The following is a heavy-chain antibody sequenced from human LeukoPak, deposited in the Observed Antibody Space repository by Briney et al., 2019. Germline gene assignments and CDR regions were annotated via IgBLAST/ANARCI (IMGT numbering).Heavy chain of an antibody. CDR2: ISWDGDES. V-gene: IGHV3-43*01. Sequence: GGSLRLSCAASGFTFKDYLMHWVRQAPGKGLEWVGLISWDGDESYYADSVKGRVTISRDNAKNSLYLQMNSLRAEDTAVYYCARRVVRGAQFWFDPWGQGTLVTVSS. CDR1: GFTFKDYL. CDR3: ARRVVRGAQFWFDP. D-gene: IGHD3-10*01. J-gene: IGHJ5*02.